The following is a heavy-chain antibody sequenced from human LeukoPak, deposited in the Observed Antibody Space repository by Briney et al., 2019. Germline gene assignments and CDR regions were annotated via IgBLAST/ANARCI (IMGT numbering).Heavy chain of an antibody. V-gene: IGHV3-74*01. CDR2: INEDGSTT. Sequence: GGSLRLSCAAPGFTFSSNWMHWVRQAPGKGLVWVSRINEDGSTTNYADSVKGRFTISRDNAKNTLYLQMNSLRAEDTAVCYCVRDLGGRSGHWGQGTLVTVSS. CDR1: GFTFSSNW. CDR3: VRDLGGRSGH. D-gene: IGHD1-26*01. J-gene: IGHJ4*02.